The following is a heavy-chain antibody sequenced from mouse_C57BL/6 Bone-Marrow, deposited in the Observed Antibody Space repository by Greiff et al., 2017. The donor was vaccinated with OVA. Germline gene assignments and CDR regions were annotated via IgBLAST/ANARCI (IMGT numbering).Heavy chain of an antibody. CDR1: GYSFASYY. V-gene: IGHV1-66*01. CDR2: IYPGSGNT. D-gene: IGHD2-1*01. CDR3: AREGLYYGNFYAMDY. Sequence: QVQLKQSGPELVKPGASVTISCKASGYSFASYYIHWVKQRPGQGLEWIGWIYPGSGNTKYNEKFKGKATLTADTSSSTAYMQLSSLTSEDSAVYYCAREGLYYGNFYAMDYWGQGTAVTVSS. J-gene: IGHJ4*01.